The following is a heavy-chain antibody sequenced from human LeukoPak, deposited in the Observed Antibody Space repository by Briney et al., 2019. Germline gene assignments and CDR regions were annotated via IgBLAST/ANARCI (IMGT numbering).Heavy chain of an antibody. CDR3: AREVPTDAFDN. CDR1: GFTFTNYA. V-gene: IGHV3-23*01. J-gene: IGHJ3*02. D-gene: IGHD4/OR15-4a*01. CDR2: IPSDGRT. Sequence: RAGGSLRLSCAASGFTFTNYAMSWLRQAPGEGLEWVSSIPSDGRTYYTDSVKGRFTISRDISRNTLYLQMSSLRVEDTAIYYCAREVPTDAFDNWGQGTVVTVSS.